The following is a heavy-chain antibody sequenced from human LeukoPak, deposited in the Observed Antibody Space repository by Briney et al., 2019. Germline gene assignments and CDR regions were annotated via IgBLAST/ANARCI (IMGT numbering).Heavy chain of an antibody. CDR2: IIPIFGTA. V-gene: IGHV1-69*06. J-gene: IGHJ6*04. Sequence: ASVKVSCKASGGTFSSYAISWVRQAPGQGLEWMGGIIPIFGTANYAQKFQGRVTITADKSTSTAYMELSGLRSEDTAVYYCARVSLYCSSTSCYLFGANYGMDVWGKGTTVTVSS. CDR3: ARVSLYCSSTSCYLFGANYGMDV. D-gene: IGHD2-2*01. CDR1: GGTFSSYA.